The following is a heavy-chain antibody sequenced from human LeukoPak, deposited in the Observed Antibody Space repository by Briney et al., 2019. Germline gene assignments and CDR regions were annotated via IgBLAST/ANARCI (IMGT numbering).Heavy chain of an antibody. V-gene: IGHV3-30-3*01. CDR1: RFTFRTHL. D-gene: IGHD2-21*02. CDR2: TSHDGGNQ. J-gene: IGHJ3*01. Sequence: GGSLRLSCSAYRFTFRTHLMHWVRQAPGKGLEWLAVTSHDGGNQDYTDSVKGRFTISRDNSKNTLYLQMNSLRADDTAVYYCARGSSFVLVTAFEFWGQGTMVTVSS. CDR3: ARGSSFVLVTAFEF.